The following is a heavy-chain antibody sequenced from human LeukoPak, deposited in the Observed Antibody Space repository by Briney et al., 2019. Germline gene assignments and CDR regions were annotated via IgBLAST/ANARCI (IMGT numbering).Heavy chain of an antibody. J-gene: IGHJ1*01. CDR2: FDPEDGET. V-gene: IGHV1-24*01. D-gene: IGHD3-22*01. CDR1: GYTLTELS. Sequence: ASVTVSCKVSGYTLTELSMHWVRQAPGKGLEWMGGFDPEDGETIYAQKFQGRVTMTEDTSTDTAYMELSSLRSEDTAVYYCARGEDHYDSNGYSTEYFQHWGQGTLVTVSS. CDR3: ARGEDHYDSNGYSTEYFQH.